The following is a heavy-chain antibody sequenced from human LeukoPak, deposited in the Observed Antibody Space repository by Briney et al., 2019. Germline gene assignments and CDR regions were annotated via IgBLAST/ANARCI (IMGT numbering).Heavy chain of an antibody. CDR1: GFTFSSYD. CDR2: ISYDGSTI. CDR3: AKAKSYSSGSSGY. V-gene: IGHV3-30*18. J-gene: IGHJ4*02. D-gene: IGHD5-18*01. Sequence: GGSLRLSCAASGFTFSSYDMHWVRQAPGKGLEWVAVISYDGSTIYYADSVKGRFTISRDNSKNTLYLQMNSLEAEDTAVYHCAKAKSYSSGSSGYWGQGTPVTVSS.